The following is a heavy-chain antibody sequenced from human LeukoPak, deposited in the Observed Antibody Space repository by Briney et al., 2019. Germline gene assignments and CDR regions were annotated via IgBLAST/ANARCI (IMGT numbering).Heavy chain of an antibody. CDR1: GGSISSYY. V-gene: IGHV4-59*01. CDR2: IYYSGST. CDR3: AREIAAAPHVCPVHWGFDP. J-gene: IGHJ5*02. D-gene: IGHD6-13*01. Sequence: PSETLSLTCTVSGGSISSYYWSWIRQPPGKGLEWIGYIYYSGSTNYNPSLKSRVTISVDTSKNQFSLKLSSVTAADTAVYYCAREIAAAPHVCPVHWGFDPWGQGTLVTVSS.